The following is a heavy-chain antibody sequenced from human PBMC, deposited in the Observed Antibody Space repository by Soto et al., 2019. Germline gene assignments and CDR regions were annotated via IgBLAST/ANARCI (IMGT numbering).Heavy chain of an antibody. D-gene: IGHD5-18*01. V-gene: IGHV3-23*01. CDR2: ISGSDGGT. CDR1: GFTFSSYA. J-gene: IGHJ4*02. Sequence: VGSLRLSCAASGFTFSSYAMSWVRQAPGKGLEWVSTISGSDGGTYSTDSVKGRFTISRDNSRNTAYLQMNSLRVEDTAVYYCAKGVSQYTPLALFDYWGRGTLVTVSS. CDR3: AKGVSQYTPLALFDY.